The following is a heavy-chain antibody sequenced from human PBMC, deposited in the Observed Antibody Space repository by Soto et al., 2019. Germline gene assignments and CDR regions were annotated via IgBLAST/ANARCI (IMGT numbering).Heavy chain of an antibody. CDR2: ITGSSAYI. J-gene: IGHJ5*02. V-gene: IGHV3-21*06. Sequence: EVQVVESGGGLVGPGGSLRLSCAASGFTFSSYSMSWVRQAPGKGLEWVSSITGSSAYIYYADSVKGRFTISRDNAKNSLYLQMNSLRAEDTAVYYCAKSGCSNTIYLLRGSWFDPWGQGTLVTVSS. CDR1: GFTFSSYS. D-gene: IGHD2-2*01. CDR3: AKSGCSNTIYLLRGSWFDP.